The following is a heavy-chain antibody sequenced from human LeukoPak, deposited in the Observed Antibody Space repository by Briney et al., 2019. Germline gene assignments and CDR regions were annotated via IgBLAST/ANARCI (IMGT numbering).Heavy chain of an antibody. J-gene: IGHJ4*02. Sequence: GGSLRLSCAASGFTFSSYWMSWVRQAPGKGLEWVANIKQDGSETYYVDSVKGRFTISRDNARNSLYLQMNSLRAEDTAVYYCAKVPELPDLDYWGQGTLVTVSS. CDR2: IKQDGSET. V-gene: IGHV3-7*03. D-gene: IGHD1-26*01. CDR1: GFTFSSYW. CDR3: AKVPELPDLDY.